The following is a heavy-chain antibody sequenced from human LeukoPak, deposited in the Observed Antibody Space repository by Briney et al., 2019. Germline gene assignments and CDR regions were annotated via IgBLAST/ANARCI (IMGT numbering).Heavy chain of an antibody. CDR2: IRGDGNDA. D-gene: IGHD3-10*01. J-gene: IGHJ5*02. V-gene: IGHV3-74*01. CDR1: GFTFSSDW. Sequence: PGGSLRLSCAASGFTFSSDWMHWVRQAPGKGLVWVSRIRGDGNDATYADSVKGRFTVSRDNARSTLFLQMNRLTADDTAVYYCSRDRVLGSGGPDAWGQGTLVSVSS. CDR3: SRDRVLGSGGPDA.